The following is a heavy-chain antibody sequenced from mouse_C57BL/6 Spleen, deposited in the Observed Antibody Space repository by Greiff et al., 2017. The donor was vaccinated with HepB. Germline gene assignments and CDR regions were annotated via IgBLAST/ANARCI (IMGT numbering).Heavy chain of an antibody. J-gene: IGHJ4*01. Sequence: LQESGAELARPGASVKLSCKASGYTFTSYGISWVKQRTGQGLEWIGEIYPRSGNTYYNEKFKGKATLTADKSSSTAYMELRSLTSEDSAVYFCARSYDDYDEVYYAMDYWGQGTSVTVSS. D-gene: IGHD2-4*01. CDR2: IYPRSGNT. CDR3: ARSYDDYDEVYYAMDY. V-gene: IGHV1-81*01. CDR1: GYTFTSYG.